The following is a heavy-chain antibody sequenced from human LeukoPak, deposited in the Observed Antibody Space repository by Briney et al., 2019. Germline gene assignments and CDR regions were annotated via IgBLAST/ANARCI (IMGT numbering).Heavy chain of an antibody. CDR2: MNPNSGNT. Sequence: ASVKVSCKASGYTFTSYDINWVRQATGQGLEWMGWMNPNSGNTGYAQKFQGRVTMTRNTSISTAYMELRSLRSDDTAVYYCARGRSSSSWYEFDPWGQGTLVTVSS. CDR1: GYTFTSYD. V-gene: IGHV1-8*01. D-gene: IGHD6-13*01. CDR3: ARGRSSSSWYEFDP. J-gene: IGHJ5*02.